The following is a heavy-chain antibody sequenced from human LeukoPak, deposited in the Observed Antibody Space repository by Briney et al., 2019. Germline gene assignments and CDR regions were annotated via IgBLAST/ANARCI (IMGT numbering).Heavy chain of an antibody. Sequence: SVKVSCKASGYTFTSYAMHWVRQAPGQGLEWMGGIIPIFGTANYAQKFQGRVTITADESTSTAYMELSSLRSEDTAVYYCARSKDSSGSVDYWGQGTLVTVSS. J-gene: IGHJ4*02. CDR3: ARSKDSSGSVDY. CDR1: GYTFTSYA. V-gene: IGHV1-69*13. D-gene: IGHD3-22*01. CDR2: IIPIFGTA.